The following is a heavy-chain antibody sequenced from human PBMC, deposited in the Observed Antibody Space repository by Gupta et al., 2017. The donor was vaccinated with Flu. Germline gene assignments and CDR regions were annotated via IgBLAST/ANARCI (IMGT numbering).Heavy chain of an antibody. CDR2: SSGYNGDT. D-gene: IGHD2-15*01. Sequence: ISWPLQAPGNGLEGMGWSSGYNGDTKYAQQFQDRVTMTADTSTNTAYMEMRSLRSDDTAVYFWARKIDCFNGVCSTMFDYWGQGALVTVSS. J-gene: IGHJ4*02. CDR3: ARKIDCFNGVCSTMFDY. V-gene: IGHV1-18*01.